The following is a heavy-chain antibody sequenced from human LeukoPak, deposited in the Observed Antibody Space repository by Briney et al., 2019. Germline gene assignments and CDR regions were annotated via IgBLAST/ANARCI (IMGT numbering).Heavy chain of an antibody. CDR3: TRGSIAYYYMDV. V-gene: IGHV4-59*01. J-gene: IGHJ6*03. CDR1: GGSISSYY. CDR2: IFYSGTT. Sequence: SETLSLTCTVSGGSISSYYWSWIRQPPGKGLEWIGFIFYSGTTNYNPSLKSRVTISVDTSKNQFSLKLSSVTAADTAVYYCTRGSIAYYYMDVWGKGTTVTISS. D-gene: IGHD3-22*01.